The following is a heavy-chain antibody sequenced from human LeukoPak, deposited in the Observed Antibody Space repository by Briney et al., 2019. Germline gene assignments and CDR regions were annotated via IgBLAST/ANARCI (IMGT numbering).Heavy chain of an antibody. CDR1: GGSISSYY. CDR3: ARLVGSYYYDSSGYYYFDY. D-gene: IGHD3-22*01. Sequence: SETPSLTCTVSGGSISSYYWSWIRQPPGNGLEWIGYIYYSGSTNYNPSPKSRVTVSVDTSKNQFSLKLSSVTAADTAVYYCARLVGSYYYDSSGYYYFDYWGQGTLVTVSS. V-gene: IGHV4-59*08. CDR2: IYYSGST. J-gene: IGHJ4*02.